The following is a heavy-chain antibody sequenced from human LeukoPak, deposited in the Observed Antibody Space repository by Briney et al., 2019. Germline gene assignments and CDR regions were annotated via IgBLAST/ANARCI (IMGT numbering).Heavy chain of an antibody. D-gene: IGHD2-15*01. CDR2: ISSSSSYI. Sequence: GGSLRLSCADSGFTFSSYSMNWVRQAPGKGLEWVSSISSSSSYIYYADSAKGRFTISRDNAKNSLYLQMNSLRAEDTAVYYCARDPGYCSGGSCSYYYYHYMDVWGKGTTVTVSS. J-gene: IGHJ6*03. V-gene: IGHV3-21*01. CDR1: GFTFSSYS. CDR3: ARDPGYCSGGSCSYYYYHYMDV.